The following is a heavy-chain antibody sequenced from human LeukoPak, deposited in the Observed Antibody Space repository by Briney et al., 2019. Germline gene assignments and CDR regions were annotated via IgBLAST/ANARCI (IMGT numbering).Heavy chain of an antibody. CDR1: GYTLTSSW. CDR2: IYPGDSDT. J-gene: IGHJ4*02. Sequence: GESLKISCEGSGYTLTSSWIGWVRQMPGKGLEWMGIIYPGDSDTRYSPSFQGQVTISAANSISTAYLQWSSLKASDTALYYCARQKGYCSSGSCYPDYWGQGTLVTVSS. D-gene: IGHD2-15*01. CDR3: ARQKGYCSSGSCYPDY. V-gene: IGHV5-51*01.